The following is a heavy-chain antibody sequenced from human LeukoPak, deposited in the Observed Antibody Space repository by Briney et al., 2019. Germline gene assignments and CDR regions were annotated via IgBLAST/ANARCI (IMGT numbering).Heavy chain of an antibody. CDR2: INSDGSST. D-gene: IGHD6-13*01. Sequence: PGGSLRLSCAASGFTFSSYWMHWVRQAPGKGLVWVSRINSDGSSTSYADSVKGRFTISRDNAKNTLYLQMNSLRAEDTAVYYCARVRKYSSSWYSFDYWGQGTLVTVSS. CDR1: GFTFSSYW. V-gene: IGHV3-74*01. CDR3: ARVRKYSSSWYSFDY. J-gene: IGHJ4*02.